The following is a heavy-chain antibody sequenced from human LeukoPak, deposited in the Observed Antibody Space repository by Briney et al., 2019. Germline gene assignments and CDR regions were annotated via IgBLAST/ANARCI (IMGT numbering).Heavy chain of an antibody. Sequence: GGSLRLSCAASGFTFSSYEMNWVRQAPGKGLEWGSYISSSGSTIYYADSVKGRFTISRDNAKKSLYLQMNSLRAEDTAVYYCARGSSGYYYEGAWFDPWGQGTLVTVSS. J-gene: IGHJ5*02. CDR3: ARGSSGYYYEGAWFDP. CDR1: GFTFSSYE. D-gene: IGHD3-22*01. V-gene: IGHV3-48*03. CDR2: ISSSGSTI.